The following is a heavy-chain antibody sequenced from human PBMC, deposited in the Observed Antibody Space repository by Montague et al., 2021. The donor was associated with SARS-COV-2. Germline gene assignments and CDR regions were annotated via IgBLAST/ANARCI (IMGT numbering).Heavy chain of an antibody. J-gene: IGHJ4*02. CDR3: ARKGSGRSDLAY. CDR2: IYNTRST. CDR1: GGCIRAHNG. V-gene: IGHV4/OR15-8*01. D-gene: IGHD1-26*01. Sequence: SETLSLTCFVLGGCIRAHNGRTRVRLPARKSLGMVGAIYNTRSTKYKPSLKSRVSMSVDKSWNQFSLRLTSVTAADTAIYYCARKGSGRSDLAYWGQGTLVTVSS.